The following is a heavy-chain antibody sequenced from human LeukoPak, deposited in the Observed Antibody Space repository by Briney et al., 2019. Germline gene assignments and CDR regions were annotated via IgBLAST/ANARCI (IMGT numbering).Heavy chain of an antibody. D-gene: IGHD3-16*02. J-gene: IGHJ4*02. V-gene: IGHV4-39*01. CDR1: GGSISSSSYY. CDR3: ARHPRGITFGGVIVSFDY. CDR2: IYYSGST. Sequence: SETLSLTCTVSGGSISSSSYYWGWIRQPPGKELEWIGSIYYSGSTYYNPSLKSRVTISVDTSKNQFSLKLSSVTAADTAVYYCARHPRGITFGGVIVSFDYWGQGTLVTVSS.